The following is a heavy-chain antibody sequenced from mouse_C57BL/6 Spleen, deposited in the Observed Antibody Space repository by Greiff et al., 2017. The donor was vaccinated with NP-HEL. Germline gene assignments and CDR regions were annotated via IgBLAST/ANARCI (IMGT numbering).Heavy chain of an antibody. V-gene: IGHV1-82*01. CDR2: IYPGDGDT. Sequence: QVQLQQSGPELVKPGASVKISCKASGYAFSSSWMNWVKQRPGKGLEWIGRIYPGDGDTNYNGKFKGKATLTADKSSSTAYMQLSSLTSEDSTVYFCARRNYYAKDYWGQGASVTVSS. CDR3: ARRNYYAKDY. D-gene: IGHD2-1*01. J-gene: IGHJ4*01. CDR1: GYAFSSSW.